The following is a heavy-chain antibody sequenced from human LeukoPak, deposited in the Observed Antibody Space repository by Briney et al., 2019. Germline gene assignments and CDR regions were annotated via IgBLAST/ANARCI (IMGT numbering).Heavy chain of an antibody. CDR3: VSSGYSSDTFDY. J-gene: IGHJ4*02. Sequence: QPGGSLRLSCAASGFTFSDHYMDWVRQAPGKGLEWLGRTRNKANSDTTEYAASVKGRFTISRDDSKNSLYLQMNSLKTEDTAVYYCVSSGYSSDTFDYWGQGTLVTVSS. CDR1: GFTFSDHY. V-gene: IGHV3-72*01. CDR2: TRNKANSDTT. D-gene: IGHD5-18*01.